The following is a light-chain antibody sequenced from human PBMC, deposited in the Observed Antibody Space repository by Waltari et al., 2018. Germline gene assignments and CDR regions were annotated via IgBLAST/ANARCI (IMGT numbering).Light chain of an antibody. V-gene: IGLV1-44*01. Sequence: QSVLTQPPSASGTPGPRVTLSCSGSNSNLGSNHIYCCQLPPGTAPKLLLYSTKQRPSGVPDRFSGSKSGTSASLAISGLQSEDEADYYCAAWDDSLNAWLFGGGTKVTVL. J-gene: IGLJ3*02. CDR1: NSNLGSNH. CDR2: STK. CDR3: AAWDDSLNAWL.